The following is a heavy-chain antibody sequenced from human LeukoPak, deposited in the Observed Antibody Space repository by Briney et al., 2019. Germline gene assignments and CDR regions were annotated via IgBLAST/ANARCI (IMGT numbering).Heavy chain of an antibody. CDR2: ISVDSGGT. CDR1: RYSFTGYY. J-gene: IGHJ6*03. V-gene: IGHV1-2*02. CDR3: ARDEGYYNYMDV. Sequence: ASVKVSCKASRYSFTGYYMHWVRLAPGQGLEWMGWISVDSGGTKYAEKFQGRVTMTRDTSISTAYMELSRLRSDDTAVYYCARDEGYYNYMDVWGKGTTVSVSS.